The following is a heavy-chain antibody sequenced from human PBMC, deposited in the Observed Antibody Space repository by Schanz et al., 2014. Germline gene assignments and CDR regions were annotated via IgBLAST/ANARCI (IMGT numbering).Heavy chain of an antibody. CDR2: ISYHGSER. J-gene: IGHJ5*02. CDR3: AKGKYERLKNVRDVRDWDA. D-gene: IGHD3-10*02. CDR1: GFSFSDYG. V-gene: IGHV3-30*18. Sequence: QVQLVESGGVVVQPGRSLRLSCAGSGFSFSDYGMHWVRQAPGRGLEWVAVISYHGSERYYADSVKGRFTISRDNSKNTLYLQINSLRTDDTALYYCAKGKYERLKNVRDVRDWDAWGQGTLVTVSS.